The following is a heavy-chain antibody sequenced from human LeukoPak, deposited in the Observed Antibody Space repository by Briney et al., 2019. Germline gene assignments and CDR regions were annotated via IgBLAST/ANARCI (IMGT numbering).Heavy chain of an antibody. D-gene: IGHD3-10*01. CDR2: ISEYNGNT. V-gene: IGHV1-18*01. J-gene: IGHJ4*02. CDR3: ARDQRVTMVRGAPHYYFDY. CDR1: GYTFTSYG. Sequence: ATVKVSCKASGYTFTSYGISWVRQAPGQGLEWMGWISEYNGNTNYAQKLQGIVTMNTDTSPSTAYMELRRLRSDDTAVYYCARDQRVTMVRGAPHYYFDYWGQGTLVTVSS.